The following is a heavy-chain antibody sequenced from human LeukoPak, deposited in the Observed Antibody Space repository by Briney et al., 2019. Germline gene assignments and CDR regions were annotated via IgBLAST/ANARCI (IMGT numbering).Heavy chain of an antibody. D-gene: IGHD3-10*01. Sequence: GESLKISCKGSGYSFTSYWIGWVRQMPGKGLEWMGIIYPGDSDTRYSPSFQGQVTISADKSISTAYLQWGSLKTPDSALYYCATNTMFRGIHAFDIWGQGTMVTVSS. V-gene: IGHV5-51*01. J-gene: IGHJ3*02. CDR3: ATNTMFRGIHAFDI. CDR1: GYSFTSYW. CDR2: IYPGDSDT.